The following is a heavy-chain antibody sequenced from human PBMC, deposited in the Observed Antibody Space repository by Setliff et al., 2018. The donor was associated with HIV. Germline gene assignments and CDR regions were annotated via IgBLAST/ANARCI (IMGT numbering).Heavy chain of an antibody. J-gene: IGHJ2*01. CDR3: VRDYRWLNWFFDL. Sequence: GGSLRLSCVTSGFTFTNYAMTWVRQAPGEGLEYVSAISGSGGVTYYADSVKGRFTISRDNTKYSLYLQMNKVRAEDTAVYFCVRDYRWLNWFFDLWGRGTLVTVSS. CDR2: ISGSGGVT. CDR1: GFTFTNYA. V-gene: IGHV3-23*01. D-gene: IGHD6-19*01.